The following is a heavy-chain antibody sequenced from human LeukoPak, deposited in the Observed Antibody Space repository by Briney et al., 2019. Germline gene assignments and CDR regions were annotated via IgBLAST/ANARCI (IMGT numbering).Heavy chain of an antibody. CDR2: IYYSGST. J-gene: IGHJ4*02. V-gene: IGHV4-39*01. Sequence: SETLSLTCTVSGGSISSSSYYWGWLRQPSGRGLEWIGSIYYSGSTYYNPSLKSRVTIYGDTSKNQFSLKLSSVTAADTAVYYCARLTRMTTVTTTSDFDYWGQGTLVTVS. CDR1: GGSISSSSYY. CDR3: ARLTRMTTVTTTSDFDY. D-gene: IGHD4-11*01.